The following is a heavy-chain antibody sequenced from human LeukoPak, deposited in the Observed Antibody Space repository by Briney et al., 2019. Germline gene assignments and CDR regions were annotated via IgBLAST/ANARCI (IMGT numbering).Heavy chain of an antibody. J-gene: IGHJ6*03. Sequence: GGSLRLSCAASGFTFSSYSMNWVRQAPGKGLEWVAVIWYDGSNKYYADSVKGRFTISRDNPKNTLYLQMNSLRAEDTAVYYCARDGVLGYCSSTSCYTYPYYYYYMDVWGKGTTVTVSS. CDR2: IWYDGSNK. V-gene: IGHV3-33*08. D-gene: IGHD2-2*02. CDR1: GFTFSSYS. CDR3: ARDGVLGYCSSTSCYTYPYYYYYMDV.